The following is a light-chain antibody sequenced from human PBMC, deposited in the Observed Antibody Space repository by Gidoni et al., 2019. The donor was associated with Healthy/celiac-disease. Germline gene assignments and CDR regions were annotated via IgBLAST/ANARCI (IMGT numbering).Light chain of an antibody. J-gene: IGKJ2*01. CDR2: AAS. CDR3: QQSYSTPPYT. V-gene: IGKV1-39*01. Sequence: DIQMTQAPTSLSAPVGDRVTITCLASQSISSYLNWNQQKPGKAPQLLIYAASSLQSGVPSRFCGSGAGTAFTLTISSLQPEDFATFYCQQSYSTPPYTFGQGTKLEIK. CDR1: QSISSY.